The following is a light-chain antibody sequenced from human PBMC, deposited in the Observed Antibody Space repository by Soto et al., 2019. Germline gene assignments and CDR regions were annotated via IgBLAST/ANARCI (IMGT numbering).Light chain of an antibody. Sequence: QSALTQPASVSGSPGQSITISCTGTSSDVGGYDHVSWYQLHPGKAPKLMVFEVNNRPSGVSYRFSGSKSGNTASPTISGLQAEDEADYFCSSYSISTAYLFGTGTKV. CDR1: SSDVGGYDH. CDR2: EVN. V-gene: IGLV2-14*01. J-gene: IGLJ1*01. CDR3: SSYSISTAYL.